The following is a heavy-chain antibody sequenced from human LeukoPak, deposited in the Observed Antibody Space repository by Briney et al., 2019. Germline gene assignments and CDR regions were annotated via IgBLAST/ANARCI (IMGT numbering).Heavy chain of an antibody. V-gene: IGHV1-46*01. CDR1: GYTFTSYY. J-gene: IGHJ5*02. CDR2: INPSGGST. Sequence: ASVKVSCKASGYTFTSYYMHWVRQAPGQGFEWMGIINPSGGSTSYAQKFQGRVTMTRDMSTSTVYMELSSLRSEDTAVYYCAREKLGAAAGQNWFDPWGQGTLVTVSS. CDR3: AREKLGAAAGQNWFDP. D-gene: IGHD6-13*01.